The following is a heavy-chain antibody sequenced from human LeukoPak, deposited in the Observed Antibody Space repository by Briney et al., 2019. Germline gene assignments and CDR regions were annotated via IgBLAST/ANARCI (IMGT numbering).Heavy chain of an antibody. CDR3: ARDIPHSAPGRYCSGGSCYSDQIGY. D-gene: IGHD2-15*01. CDR1: GFTFSGYS. V-gene: IGHV3-21*01. CDR2: ISSSSSYI. Sequence: GGSLRLSCAASGFTFSGYSMNWVRQAPGKGLEWVSSISSSSSYISYADSVKGRFTISRDNAKNSLSLQMNSLRAEDTAVYYCARDIPHSAPGRYCSGGSCYSDQIGYWGQGTLVTVSS. J-gene: IGHJ4*02.